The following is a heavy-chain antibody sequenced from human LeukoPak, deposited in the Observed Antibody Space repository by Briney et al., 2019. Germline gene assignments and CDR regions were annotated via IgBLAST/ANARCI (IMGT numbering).Heavy chain of an antibody. Sequence: SETLSLTCTVSGGSITSSSYYWGWIRQPPGKGLEWIGSIYHSGSTYYNPSLKSRVTISVDTSKNQFSLKLSSVTAADTAVYYCADYHYDSSGYRFDYWGQGTLVTVSS. CDR2: IYHSGST. J-gene: IGHJ4*02. CDR1: GGSITSSSYY. CDR3: ADYHYDSSGYRFDY. D-gene: IGHD3-22*01. V-gene: IGHV4-39*01.